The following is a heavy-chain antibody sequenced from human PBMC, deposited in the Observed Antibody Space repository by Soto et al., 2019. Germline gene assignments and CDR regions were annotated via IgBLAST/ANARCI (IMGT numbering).Heavy chain of an antibody. Sequence: EVQLVESGGGLVQPGGSLRLSCAASGFTFSSYSMNWVRQAPGKGLEWVSVIYSGGSTYYADSVKGRFTISRDNSKNTLYLQMNSLRAEDTAVYYCARVQLGYFDYWGQGTLVTVSS. CDR2: IYSGGST. V-gene: IGHV3-66*01. J-gene: IGHJ4*02. D-gene: IGHD5-18*01. CDR1: GFTFSSYS. CDR3: ARVQLGYFDY.